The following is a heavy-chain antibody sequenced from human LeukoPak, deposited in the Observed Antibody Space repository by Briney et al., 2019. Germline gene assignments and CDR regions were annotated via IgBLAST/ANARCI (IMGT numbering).Heavy chain of an antibody. J-gene: IGHJ4*02. CDR3: ARDNVAAAGTGVDY. Sequence: PVASVRVSCKASGYTFTSYGISWVRQAPGQGREWVGWISAYNGNTNYAQKLQGRVTMTTDTSTSTAYMELRSLRSDDTAVYYCARDNVAAAGTGVDYWGQGTLVTVSS. CDR2: ISAYNGNT. CDR1: GYTFTSYG. V-gene: IGHV1-18*01. D-gene: IGHD6-13*01.